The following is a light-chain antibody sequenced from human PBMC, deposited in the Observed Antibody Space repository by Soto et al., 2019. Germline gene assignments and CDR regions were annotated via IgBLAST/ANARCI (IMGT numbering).Light chain of an antibody. CDR2: AAS. J-gene: IGKJ1*01. Sequence: AIQMTQAPSFRCASVLARVTITCRASQGIRNDLGWYQQKPGKAPKLLIYAASSLQSGVPSRFSGSGSGTDFTLTISSLQPEDFATYYCLQDYNYPWTFGQGTKVDI. CDR1: QGIRND. V-gene: IGKV1-6*01. CDR3: LQDYNYPWT.